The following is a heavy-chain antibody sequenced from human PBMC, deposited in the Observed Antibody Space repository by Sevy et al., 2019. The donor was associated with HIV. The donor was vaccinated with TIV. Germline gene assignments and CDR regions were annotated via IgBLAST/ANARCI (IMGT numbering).Heavy chain of an antibody. CDR2: IYHDGST. D-gene: IGHD3-9*01. Sequence: SETLSLTCTVSGYSISSAYSWGWIRQPPGKGLEWIANIYHDGSTYYNPSLNSRVTISIDTSKNQFSLKLSSVTAADTAVYYCSSFGRLIIITHDTFEIWGQGTMVTVSS. CDR3: SSFGRLIIITHDTFEI. J-gene: IGHJ3*02. V-gene: IGHV4-38-2*02. CDR1: GYSISSAYS.